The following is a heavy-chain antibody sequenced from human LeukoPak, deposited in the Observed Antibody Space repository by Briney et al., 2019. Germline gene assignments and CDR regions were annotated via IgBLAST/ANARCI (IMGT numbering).Heavy chain of an antibody. D-gene: IGHD3-10*02. Sequence: PGGSLRLSCAASGFTFSSYAMSWVRQAPGKGLEWVSAISGSGGSTYYADSVKGRFTISRDNSKNTLSLQMSSLRAEDTAVYYCAKDRGFTGFDSLDYWGQGTQVTVSS. CDR1: GFTFSSYA. V-gene: IGHV3-23*01. CDR3: AKDRGFTGFDSLDY. J-gene: IGHJ4*02. CDR2: ISGSGGST.